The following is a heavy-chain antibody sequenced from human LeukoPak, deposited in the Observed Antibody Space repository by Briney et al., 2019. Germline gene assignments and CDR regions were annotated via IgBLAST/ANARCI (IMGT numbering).Heavy chain of an antibody. D-gene: IGHD6-13*01. J-gene: IGHJ5*02. V-gene: IGHV4-61*02. CDR3: ARGRSWLQFDP. CDR1: GGSISSGSYY. Sequence: SETLSLTCTVSGGSISSGSYYWSWIRQPAGKGLEWIGRIYTSGSTNYNPSLKSRVTISVDTSKNQFSLKLSSVTAADTAVYYCARGRSWLQFDPWGQGTLVTVSS. CDR2: IYTSGST.